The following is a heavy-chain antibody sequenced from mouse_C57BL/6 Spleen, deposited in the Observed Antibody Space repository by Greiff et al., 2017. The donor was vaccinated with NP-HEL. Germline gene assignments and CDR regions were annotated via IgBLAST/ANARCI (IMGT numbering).Heavy chain of an antibody. Sequence: VQLQQSGAELAKPGASVKLSCKASGYTFTSYWMHWVKQRPGQGLEWIGYINPSSGYTKYKQKFKDKATLTADKSSSTAYLQLSSLTYEDSAVYYCARSLYEYDVGYYAMDYWGQGTSVTVSS. V-gene: IGHV1-7*01. CDR2: INPSSGYT. D-gene: IGHD2-4*01. CDR1: GYTFTSYW. J-gene: IGHJ4*01. CDR3: ARSLYEYDVGYYAMDY.